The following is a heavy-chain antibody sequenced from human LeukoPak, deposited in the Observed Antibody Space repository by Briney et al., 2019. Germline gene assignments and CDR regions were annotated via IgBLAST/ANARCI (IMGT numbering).Heavy chain of an antibody. Sequence: PSETLSLTCTVSGGSISSSSYYWGGIRQPPGKGLEWIGSIYYSGSTYYNPSLKSRVTISVDTSKNQFSLKLSSVTAADTAVYYCARHKSSSTNWFDPWGQGTLVTVSS. D-gene: IGHD6-13*01. CDR2: IYYSGST. J-gene: IGHJ5*02. CDR1: GGSISSSSYY. CDR3: ARHKSSSTNWFDP. V-gene: IGHV4-39*01.